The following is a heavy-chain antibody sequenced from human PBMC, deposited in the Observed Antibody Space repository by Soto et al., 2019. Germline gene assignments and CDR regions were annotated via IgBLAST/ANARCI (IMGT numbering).Heavy chain of an antibody. CDR3: ARGGYRTLARFDP. D-gene: IGHD5-18*01. Sequence: QVQVQESGPGLVKPSETLSLTCTVSGGSISNYYWSWIRQSPGKGLEWIATIYNSGTPHYNLSLTGVAAISIDRSQTEVPLRLKSVHAADTAVCYCARGGYRTLARFDPWGQGTLVTFSS. V-gene: IGHV4-59*01. J-gene: IGHJ5*02. CDR1: GGSISNYY. CDR2: IYNSGTP.